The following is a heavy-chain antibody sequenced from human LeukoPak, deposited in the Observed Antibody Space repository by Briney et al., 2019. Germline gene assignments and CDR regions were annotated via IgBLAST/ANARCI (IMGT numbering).Heavy chain of an antibody. CDR1: GYTFTSYG. CDR3: ARDGNRRMYYYDKVGDY. V-gene: IGHV1-18*01. J-gene: IGHJ4*02. D-gene: IGHD3-22*01. Sequence: ASVTVSCMASGYTFTSYGISWVRQAPGQGLEWMGWISAYNGNTNYAQKLQCRVTMTTATSTRTAYMELRSLRSDDTAVYYCARDGNRRMYYYDKVGDYWGQGTLVTVSS. CDR2: ISAYNGNT.